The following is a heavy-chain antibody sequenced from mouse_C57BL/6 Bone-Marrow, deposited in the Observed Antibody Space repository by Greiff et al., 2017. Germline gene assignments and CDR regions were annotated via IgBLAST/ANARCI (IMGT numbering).Heavy chain of an antibody. Sequence: QVQLQQPGAELVKPGASVKLSCKASGYTFTSYWMHWVKQRPGQGLEWIGMIHPNSGSTNYNEKFKSKATLTVDKSSSTAYTQLSSLTSEDSAVYYCARRWLLREYYFDYWGQGTTLTVSS. V-gene: IGHV1-64*01. CDR2: IHPNSGST. J-gene: IGHJ2*01. CDR1: GYTFTSYW. D-gene: IGHD2-3*01. CDR3: ARRWLLREYYFDY.